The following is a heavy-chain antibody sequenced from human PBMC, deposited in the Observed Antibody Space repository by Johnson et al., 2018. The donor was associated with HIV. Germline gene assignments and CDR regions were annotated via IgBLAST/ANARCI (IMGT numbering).Heavy chain of an antibody. D-gene: IGHD3-10*01. CDR1: GFTFSSYG. CDR3: AKNSAAFDI. J-gene: IGHJ3*02. V-gene: IGHV3-30*18. Sequence: QVQLVESGGGVVQPGRSLRLSCAASGFTFSSYGMHWVRQAPGKGLEWLAVISYDGSNKYYADSVRGRFTISRENSKNTLYLQMNSLRAEDTAVYYCAKNSAAFDIWGQGTMVTVSS. CDR2: ISYDGSNK.